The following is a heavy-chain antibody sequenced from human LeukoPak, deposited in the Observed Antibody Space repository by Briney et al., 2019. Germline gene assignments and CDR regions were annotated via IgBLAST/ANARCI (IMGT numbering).Heavy chain of an antibody. CDR2: NNGDGSTT. Sequence: GGSLRLSCVASGFSLSGYWMYWVRQAPGKGLMYISRNNGDGSTTNYADSVKGRFTISRDNAKNTLYLQMNSLRVEDTAVYYCARGRYYFDYWGQGTLVTVSS. CDR1: GFSLSGYW. J-gene: IGHJ4*02. CDR3: ARGRYYFDY. V-gene: IGHV3-74*01. D-gene: IGHD4-17*01.